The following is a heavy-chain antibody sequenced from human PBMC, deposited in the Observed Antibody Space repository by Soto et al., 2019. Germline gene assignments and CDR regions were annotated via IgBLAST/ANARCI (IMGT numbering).Heavy chain of an antibody. CDR3: ARIRRGYSYGNAAYDY. D-gene: IGHD5-18*01. J-gene: IGHJ4*02. CDR2: IDWDDDK. Sequence: GPTLVNPTQTLTLTCTFSGFSLSTSGMCVSWIRQPPGKALEWLALIDWDDDKYYSTSLKTRLTISKDTSKNQVVLTMTNMDPVDTATYYCARIRRGYSYGNAAYDYWGQGTLVTVSS. CDR1: GFSLSTSGMC. V-gene: IGHV2-70*01.